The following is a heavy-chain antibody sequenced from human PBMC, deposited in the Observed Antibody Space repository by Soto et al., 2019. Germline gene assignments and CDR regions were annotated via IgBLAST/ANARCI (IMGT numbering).Heavy chain of an antibody. Sequence: GGSLRLSCAASGFTFDDYAMHWVRQAPGKGLEWVSLISGDGGSTYYADSVKGRFTISIDNSKNSLYLQMNSLRTEDTALDYCAKDKHYDSSGYYYWGQGTLVTVSS. CDR3: AKDKHYDSSGYYY. V-gene: IGHV3-43*02. CDR2: ISGDGGST. D-gene: IGHD3-22*01. CDR1: GFTFDDYA. J-gene: IGHJ4*02.